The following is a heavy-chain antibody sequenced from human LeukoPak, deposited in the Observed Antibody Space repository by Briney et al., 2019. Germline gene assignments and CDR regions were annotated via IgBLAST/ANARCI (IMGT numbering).Heavy chain of an antibody. CDR1: GFTFSDYY. CDR2: IKQGGSEK. CDR3: ARDRGQFLLPA. J-gene: IGHJ4*02. Sequence: PGGSLRLSCAASGFTFSDYYMSWVRQAPGKGLEWVANIKQGGSEKYYVDSVKGRFTISRDNAKNSLYLQMNSLRAEDTAVYYCARDRGQFLLPAWGQGTLVTVSS. D-gene: IGHD2-2*01. V-gene: IGHV3-7*01.